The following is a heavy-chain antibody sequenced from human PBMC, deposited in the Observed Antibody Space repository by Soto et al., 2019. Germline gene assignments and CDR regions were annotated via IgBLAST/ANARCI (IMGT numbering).Heavy chain of an antibody. V-gene: IGHV3-74*01. CDR3: ARVWANSGYYVAYEY. CDR1: GFIFSSYW. Sequence: PGGSLRVSCAASGFIFSSYWMHWGRLVPGKGLVWLSRINSNGDNIRYADSVKGRFTISRDNAKNTLYLQMNSLRAEDTAVYYCARVWANSGYYVAYEYRGQGTPVTVSS. CDR2: INSNGDNI. J-gene: IGHJ4*02. D-gene: IGHD3-22*01.